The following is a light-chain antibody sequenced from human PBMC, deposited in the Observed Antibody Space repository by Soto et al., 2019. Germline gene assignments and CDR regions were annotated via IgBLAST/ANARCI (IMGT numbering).Light chain of an antibody. J-gene: IGLJ3*02. CDR2: EVS. V-gene: IGLV2-14*01. CDR1: SSDVGRYNY. Sequence: QSALTQPASVSGSPGQSITISCTGTSSDVGRYNYVSWYQQHPGKAPKLMIYEVSNRPSGVSNRFSASKSGNTASLTISGLQAEDEADYYCTSYPSSTTWVFGGGTKVTVL. CDR3: TSYPSSTTWV.